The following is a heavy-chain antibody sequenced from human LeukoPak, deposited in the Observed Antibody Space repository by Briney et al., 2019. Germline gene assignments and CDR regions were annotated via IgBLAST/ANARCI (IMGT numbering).Heavy chain of an antibody. D-gene: IGHD3-22*01. CDR1: GGSISSYY. Sequence: PSETLSLTCTVSGGSISSYYWSWIRQPPGKGLEWIGYIYYSGSTNYNPSLKSRVTISVDTSKNQFSLRLSSVTAADTAVYYCARVTYYYDSSGYSHRVFDYWGQGTLATVSS. CDR2: IYYSGST. J-gene: IGHJ4*02. V-gene: IGHV4-59*01. CDR3: ARVTYYYDSSGYSHRVFDY.